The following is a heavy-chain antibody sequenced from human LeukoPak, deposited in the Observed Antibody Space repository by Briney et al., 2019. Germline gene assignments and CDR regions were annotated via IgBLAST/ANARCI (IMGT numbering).Heavy chain of an antibody. CDR3: ARDLDWILFDY. CDR1: GFTFSTYW. J-gene: IGHJ4*02. CDR2: VRPEGTTT. D-gene: IGHD3-9*01. V-gene: IGHV3-74*03. Sequence: PGGSLRLSRAASGFTFSTYWMHWVRQAPGKGLVWVSRVRPEGTTTAYADSVKGRFTISRDNAKNTLFLQMNSLSAEDTAVYYCARDLDWILFDYWGQGTLVTVSS.